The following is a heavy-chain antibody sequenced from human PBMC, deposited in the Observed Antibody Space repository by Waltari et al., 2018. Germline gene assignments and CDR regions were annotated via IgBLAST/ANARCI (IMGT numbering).Heavy chain of an antibody. V-gene: IGHV4-61*02. CDR3: ANRGVGNYFKYFRL. Sequence: QVQLQESGPGLVKPTHTLSLTCTVSGEPISDDVSRWPYWTWIRQSAGKGLEWIGHIYSSGAVDYNPSLRSRVTISLDTPKSHFTLKLTSVTAADTAVYYCANRGVGNYFKYFRLWSPSTLVTVSS. J-gene: IGHJ1*01. CDR2: IYSSGAV. D-gene: IGHD1-7*01. CDR1: GEPISDDVSRWPY.